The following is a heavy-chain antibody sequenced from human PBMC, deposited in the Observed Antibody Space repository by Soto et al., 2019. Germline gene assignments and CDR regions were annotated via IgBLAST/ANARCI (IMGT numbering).Heavy chain of an antibody. CDR3: VRGGGSYYRQDYFDY. V-gene: IGHV4-38-2*01. J-gene: IGHJ4*02. D-gene: IGHD1-26*01. Sequence: LSLTCAVSGYSIRSGHYWGWIRQPPGKGLEWIGSMSRSGSTYYNPSLEIRVTMSVDTSQNKFSLKLTSVTAADTAVYYCVRGGGSYYRQDYFDYWGQGSPVTVSS. CDR2: MSRSGST. CDR1: GYSIRSGHY.